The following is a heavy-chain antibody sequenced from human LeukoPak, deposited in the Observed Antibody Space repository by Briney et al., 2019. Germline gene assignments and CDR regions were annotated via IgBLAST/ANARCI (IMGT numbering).Heavy chain of an antibody. CDR1: GFTFSSYA. D-gene: IGHD2-21*02. CDR3: AKDLAYCGGDCYSDGMDV. V-gene: IGHV3-23*01. Sequence: AGGSLRLSCAASGFTFSSYAMSWVRQAPGKGLEWVSAISGSGGSTYYADSVKGRFTISRDNSKNTLYLQMNSLRAEDTAVYYCAKDLAYCGGDCYSDGMDVWGQGTTVTVSS. J-gene: IGHJ6*02. CDR2: ISGSGGST.